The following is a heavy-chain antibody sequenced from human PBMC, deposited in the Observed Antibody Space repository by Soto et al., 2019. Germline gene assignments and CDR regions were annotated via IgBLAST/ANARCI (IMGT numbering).Heavy chain of an antibody. CDR1: GFSLSTGGVG. Sequence: QITLKESGPPLVKPTQTLTLTCTFSGFSLSTGGVGVGWIRQPPGKALEWLALIYWDDDKRYSPSLKSRLTITKDTSKNQVVLTMTNMDPMDTATYYCAHRLYSSAWPWDSGVFDYWGQGTLVTVSS. J-gene: IGHJ4*02. V-gene: IGHV2-5*02. CDR2: IYWDDDK. D-gene: IGHD6-19*01. CDR3: AHRLYSSAWPWDSGVFDY.